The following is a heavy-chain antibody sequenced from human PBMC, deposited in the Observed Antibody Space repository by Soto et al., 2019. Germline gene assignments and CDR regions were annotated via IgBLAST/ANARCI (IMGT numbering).Heavy chain of an antibody. CDR2: IYYSGST. J-gene: IGHJ4*02. CDR1: GGSISSYY. V-gene: IGHV4-59*01. CDR3: AVSIAARPGDFDY. Sequence: SETLSLTCTVSGGSISSYYWSWIRQPPGKGLEWIGYIYYSGSTNYNPSLKSRVTISVDTSKNQFSLKLSSVTAADTAVYYCAVSIAARPGDFDYWGQGTLVTVSS. D-gene: IGHD6-6*01.